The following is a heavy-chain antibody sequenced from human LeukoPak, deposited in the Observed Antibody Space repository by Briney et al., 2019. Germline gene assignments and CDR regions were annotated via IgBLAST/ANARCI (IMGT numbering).Heavy chain of an antibody. CDR2: IKQDGSEK. CDR3: ARELRFLGGAYYYYYYMDV. CDR1: GFTFSSYW. J-gene: IGHJ6*03. Sequence: PGGSLRLSCAASGFTFSSYWMSWVRQAPGKGLEWVANIKQDGSEKYYVDSVKGRFTISRDNAKNSLCLQMNSLRAEDTAVYYCARELRFLGGAYYYYYYMDVWGKGTTVTVSS. V-gene: IGHV3-7*01. D-gene: IGHD3-3*01.